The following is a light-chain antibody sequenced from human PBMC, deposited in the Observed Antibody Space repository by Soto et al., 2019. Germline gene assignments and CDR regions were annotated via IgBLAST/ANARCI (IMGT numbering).Light chain of an antibody. Sequence: ITQSPATLSGPPGKRVXXSCRXSQSVRGSKVAWYQQKPGEAPRLXXFGASTRATGIPARFSGGGSWTEFTLTISSLHSADYAIYYCQPYRALPPSTF. V-gene: IGKV3-15*01. CDR1: QSVRGSK. J-gene: IGKJ5*01. CDR2: GAS. CDR3: QPYRALPPST.